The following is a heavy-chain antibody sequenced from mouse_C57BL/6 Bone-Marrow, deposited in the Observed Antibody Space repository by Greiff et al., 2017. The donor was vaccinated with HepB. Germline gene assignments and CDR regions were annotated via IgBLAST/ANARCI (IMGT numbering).Heavy chain of an antibody. CDR2: INPNNGGT. J-gene: IGHJ3*01. CDR1: GYTFTDYN. V-gene: IGHV1-22*01. D-gene: IGHD2-12*01. CDR3: ARSPYDVGGTWFAY. Sequence: EVQLQQSGPELVKPGASVKMSCKASGYTFTDYNMHWVKQSHGKSLEWIGYINPNNGGTSYNQKFKGKATLTVNKSSSTAYMELRSLTSEDSAVYYCARSPYDVGGTWFAYWGQGTLVTVSA.